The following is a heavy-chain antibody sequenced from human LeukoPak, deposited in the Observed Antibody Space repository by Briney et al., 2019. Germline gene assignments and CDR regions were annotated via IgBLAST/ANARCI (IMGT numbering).Heavy chain of an antibody. CDR1: GFTFSDYF. Sequence: PGGTLRLSCAASGFTFSDYFMTWIRQAPGKGLEWVSYISSSSYIYYADSVKGRFTISRDNAKNSLYLQMNSLRAEDTAVYYCARDRREFGGWSDYWGQGTLVTVSS. V-gene: IGHV3-69-1*01. J-gene: IGHJ4*02. CDR2: ISSSSYI. D-gene: IGHD6-19*01. CDR3: ARDRREFGGWSDY.